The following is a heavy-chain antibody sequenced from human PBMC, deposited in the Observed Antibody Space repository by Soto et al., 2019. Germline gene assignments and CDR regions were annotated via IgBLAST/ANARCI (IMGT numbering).Heavy chain of an antibody. CDR1: GFTFSRYG. CDR2: ISDNGSDK. Sequence: QVQLVESGGGVVQPERSLRLSCAASGFTFSRYGMHWVRQTPGKGLEWVAVISDNGSDKYYRDSVKGRFTISRDNSKNTLDLQMNSLRAEDTAVYFCARDPFGQTYPVVYDYWGQGTLVTVSS. CDR3: ARDPFGQTYPVVYDY. V-gene: IGHV3-30*03. D-gene: IGHD3-3*01. J-gene: IGHJ4*02.